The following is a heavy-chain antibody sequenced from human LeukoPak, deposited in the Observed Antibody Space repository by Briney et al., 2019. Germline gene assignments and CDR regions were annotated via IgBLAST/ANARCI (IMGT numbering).Heavy chain of an antibody. CDR3: ARDLYYYGSGSYYDVFDV. D-gene: IGHD3-10*01. Sequence: ASVKVSCKASGYTFSTYGISWVRQARGQGLEWMGWISAYKGNTYYAQKLQGRVTMTTDTSTSTAYMELRSLRSDDTAIYYCARDLYYYGSGSYYDVFDVWGQGTMVTVSS. V-gene: IGHV1-18*01. J-gene: IGHJ3*01. CDR2: ISAYKGNT. CDR1: GYTFSTYG.